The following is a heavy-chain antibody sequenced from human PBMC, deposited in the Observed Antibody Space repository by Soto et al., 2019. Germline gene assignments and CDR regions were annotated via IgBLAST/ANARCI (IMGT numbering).Heavy chain of an antibody. CDR3: ASSWGSSSSVYYYGMDV. Sequence: GGSLRLSCAASGFTFSNYAMTWVRQAPGKGLEWVSAISGSGGSTFYADSVNGRFTISRDNSKNTLYLQMNSLRAEDTALYYCASSWGSSSSVYYYGMDVWGQGTTVTV. V-gene: IGHV3-23*01. CDR1: GFTFSNYA. D-gene: IGHD6-6*01. J-gene: IGHJ6*02. CDR2: ISGSGGST.